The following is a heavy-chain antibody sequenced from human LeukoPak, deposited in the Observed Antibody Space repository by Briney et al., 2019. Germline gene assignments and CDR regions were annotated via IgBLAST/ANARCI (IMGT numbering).Heavy chain of an antibody. CDR3: TSFHYYDSSGSLDY. D-gene: IGHD3-22*01. V-gene: IGHV3-49*04. Sequence: GGSLRLSCPASGFTFGDYAMRWVRQAPGKGLEWVGFIRSKAYGGTTEYAAPVKGRFTISRDDSKSIAYLQMNSLKTEDTAVYYCTSFHYYDSSGSLDYWGQGTLVTVSS. CDR1: GFTFGDYA. J-gene: IGHJ4*02. CDR2: IRSKAYGGTT.